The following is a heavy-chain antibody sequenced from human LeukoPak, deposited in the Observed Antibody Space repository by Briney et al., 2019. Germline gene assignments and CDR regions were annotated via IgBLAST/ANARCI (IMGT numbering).Heavy chain of an antibody. CDR3: ARHRVYYYDTSGHRGWFDP. Sequence: GASLQISCKGSGYSFTSYWIGWVRQLPGKGLEWMGIIYPGDSDTRYSPSFQGQVTISADKSISTAYLQWSSLKASDTAMYYCARHRVYYYDTSGHRGWFDPWGQGTLVTVSS. J-gene: IGHJ5*02. D-gene: IGHD3-22*01. CDR2: IYPGDSDT. V-gene: IGHV5-51*01. CDR1: GYSFTSYW.